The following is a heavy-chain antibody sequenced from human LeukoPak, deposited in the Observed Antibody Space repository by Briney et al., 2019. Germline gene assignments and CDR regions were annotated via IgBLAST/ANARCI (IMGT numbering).Heavy chain of an antibody. CDR2: IKQDGSEN. D-gene: IGHD3-22*01. CDR3: AKDDAAFGSSGWSAFDI. J-gene: IGHJ3*02. V-gene: IGHV3-7*01. Sequence: PGGSLRLSCAASGITFNSYWMGWVRQAPGRGLEWVANIKQDGSENHYVDSVKGRFTISRDNSKNTLYLQMNSLRAEDTAVYYCAKDDAAFGSSGWSAFDIWGQGTMVTVSS. CDR1: GITFNSYW.